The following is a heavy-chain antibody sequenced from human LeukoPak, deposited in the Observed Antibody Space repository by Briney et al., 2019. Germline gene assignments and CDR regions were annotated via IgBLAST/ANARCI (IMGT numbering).Heavy chain of an antibody. D-gene: IGHD3-16*02. CDR3: ARYLGSFWFDP. J-gene: IGHJ5*02. CDR1: GGSISSYY. Sequence: SETLSLTCTVSGGSISSYYWSWIRQPPGKGLEWIGYIYYSGSTNYNPSLKSRVTISVDTSKNQFSLKLSSVTAADTAVYYCARYLGSFWFDPWGQGTLITVSS. CDR2: IYYSGST. V-gene: IGHV4-59*01.